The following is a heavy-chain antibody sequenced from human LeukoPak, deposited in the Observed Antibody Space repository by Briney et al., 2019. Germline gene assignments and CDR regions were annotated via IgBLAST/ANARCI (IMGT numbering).Heavy chain of an antibody. CDR3: ARVLEKVVTPYFDY. Sequence: SETLSLTCTVSGGSISSYYWGWIRQPPGKGLEWIGSIYYSGSTYYNPSLKSRVTISVDTSKNQFSLKLSSVTAADTAVYYCARVLEKVVTPYFDYWGQGTLVTVSS. CDR1: GGSISSYY. V-gene: IGHV4-39*07. J-gene: IGHJ4*02. D-gene: IGHD4-23*01. CDR2: IYYSGST.